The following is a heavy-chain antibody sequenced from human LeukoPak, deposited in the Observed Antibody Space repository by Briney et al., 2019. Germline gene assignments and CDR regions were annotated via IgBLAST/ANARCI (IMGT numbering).Heavy chain of an antibody. Sequence: ASVKVSCKASGYTFTSYGISWVRQAPGQGLEWMGWISAYNGNTNYAQKLQGRVTITTDTSTSTAYMELRSLRSDDTAVYYCARDDLSITMIVVGSDAFDIWGQGTMATVSS. CDR2: ISAYNGNT. V-gene: IGHV1-18*01. CDR3: ARDDLSITMIVVGSDAFDI. CDR1: GYTFTSYG. D-gene: IGHD3-22*01. J-gene: IGHJ3*02.